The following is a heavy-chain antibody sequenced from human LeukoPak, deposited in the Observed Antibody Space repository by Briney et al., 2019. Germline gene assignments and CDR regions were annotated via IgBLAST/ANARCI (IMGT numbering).Heavy chain of an antibody. Sequence: GGSLRLSCAASGFTFSSYWMSWVRQAPGRGLEWVANIKQDGSEKYYVDSVKGRFTISRDNAKNSLYLQMNSLRAEDMAVYYCARGSIAVAEDYWGQGTLVTVSS. CDR1: GFTFSSYW. D-gene: IGHD6-19*01. CDR3: ARGSIAVAEDY. CDR2: IKQDGSEK. J-gene: IGHJ4*02. V-gene: IGHV3-7*01.